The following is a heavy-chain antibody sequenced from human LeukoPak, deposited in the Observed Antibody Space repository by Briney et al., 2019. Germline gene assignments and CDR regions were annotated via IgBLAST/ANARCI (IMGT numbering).Heavy chain of an antibody. CDR1: GGSFSGYY. CDR3: ARGDGYNHFDY. V-gene: IGHV4-34*01. J-gene: IGHJ4*02. Sequence: PSESLSLTCAVYGGSFSGYYWSWIRQPPGKGLEWIGEINHSGSTNYNPSLKSRVTISVDTSKNQFSLKLSSVTAADTAVYYCARGDGYNHFDYWGQGTLATVSS. CDR2: INHSGST. D-gene: IGHD5-18*01.